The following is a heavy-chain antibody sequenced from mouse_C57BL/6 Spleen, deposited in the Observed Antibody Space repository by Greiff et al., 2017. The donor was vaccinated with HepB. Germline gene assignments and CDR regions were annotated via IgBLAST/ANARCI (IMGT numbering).Heavy chain of an antibody. V-gene: IGHV5-4*01. J-gene: IGHJ3*01. CDR2: ISDGGSYT. Sequence: EVKVVESGGGLVKPGGSLKLSCAASGFTFSSYAMSWVRQTPEKRLEWVATISDGGSYTYYPDNVKGRFTISRDNAKNNLYLQMSHLKSEDTAMYYCARDPEDYDAAYWGQGTLVTVSA. CDR3: ARDPEDYDAAY. CDR1: GFTFSSYA. D-gene: IGHD2-4*01.